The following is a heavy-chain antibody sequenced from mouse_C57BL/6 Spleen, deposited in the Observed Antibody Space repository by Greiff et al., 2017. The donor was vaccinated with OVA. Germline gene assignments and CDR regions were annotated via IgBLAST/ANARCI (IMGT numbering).Heavy chain of an antibody. J-gene: IGHJ2*01. CDR1: GYTFTSYW. Sequence: QVQLQQSGAELVKPGASVKLSCKASGYTFTSYWMHWVKQRPGQGLEWIGMIHPNSGSTNYNEKFKSKATLTVDKSSSTAYMQLSSLTSEDSAVYYCALELGLGLDYWGQGTTLTVSS. D-gene: IGHD4-1*01. CDR2: IHPNSGST. V-gene: IGHV1-64*01. CDR3: ALELGLGLDY.